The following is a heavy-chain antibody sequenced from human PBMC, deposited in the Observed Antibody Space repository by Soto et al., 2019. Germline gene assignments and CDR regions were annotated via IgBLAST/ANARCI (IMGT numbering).Heavy chain of an antibody. CDR2: IYYRGTT. V-gene: IGHV4-39*01. J-gene: IGHJ4*02. CDR1: GGSINTTSYY. Sequence: QLQLQESGPGLVKPSETLSLTCTVSGGSINTTSYYWGWIRQPPGKGLEWIGSIYYRGTTYYNPSFKSRPTLSVDTPKTQFSLTLRSVTAVETAVYYCARRNVIHHVGDLGLFDYWGQGTLVTVSS. CDR3: ARRNVIHHVGDLGLFDY. D-gene: IGHD4-17*01.